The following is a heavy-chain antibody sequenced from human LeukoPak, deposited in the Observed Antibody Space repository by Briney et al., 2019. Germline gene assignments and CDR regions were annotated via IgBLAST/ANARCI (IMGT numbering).Heavy chain of an antibody. J-gene: IGHJ6*03. Sequence: SETLSLTCAVYGGSFSGYYWSWIRQPPGKGLEWIGEINHSGSTNYNPSLKSRVTISVDTSKNQFSLKLSSVTAADTAVYYCARGYYRLYYYMDVWGKGTTVTVSS. CDR2: INHSGST. CDR3: ARGYYRLYYYMDV. CDR1: GGSFSGYY. D-gene: IGHD1-26*01. V-gene: IGHV4-34*01.